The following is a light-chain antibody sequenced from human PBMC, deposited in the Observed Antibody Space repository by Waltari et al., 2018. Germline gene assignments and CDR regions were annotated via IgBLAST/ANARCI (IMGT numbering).Light chain of an antibody. CDR3: QQRSTWYT. CDR1: QSVNNY. V-gene: IGKV3-11*01. CDR2: DAS. Sequence: EIVLTQSPATLSLSPWERATLSCRASQSVNNYLAWYQQKPGQAPRLLMYDASNRATGIPARFSGSGSGTDFTLTITSLEPEDFTVYYCQQRSTWYTFGQGTKLEIK. J-gene: IGKJ2*01.